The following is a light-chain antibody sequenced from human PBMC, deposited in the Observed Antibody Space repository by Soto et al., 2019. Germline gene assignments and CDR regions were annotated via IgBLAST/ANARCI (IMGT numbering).Light chain of an antibody. CDR2: GAS. J-gene: IGKJ1*01. CDR1: QSVSSN. CDR3: QQYNNWPET. V-gene: IGKV3-15*01. Sequence: EIVMTQSPATLSVSPGERATLSCRASQSVSSNLAWYQHKPGQPPSLLIYGASTRATGIPARFSGRGSGTEFTLTISSLQSEDFAVYYCQQYNNWPETFGQGTKVEIK.